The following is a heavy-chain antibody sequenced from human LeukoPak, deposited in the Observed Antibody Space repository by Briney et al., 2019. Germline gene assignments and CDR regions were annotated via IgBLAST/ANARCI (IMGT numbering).Heavy chain of an antibody. D-gene: IGHD4-11*01. V-gene: IGHV4-34*01. J-gene: IGHJ4*02. CDR2: INHSGST. CDR3: ARGATVTTRRRLYYFDY. CDR1: GGSFSGYY. Sequence: PSETLSLTCAVYGGSFSGYYWSWIRQPPGKGLEWIGEINHSGSTNYNPSLKSRVTISVDTSKNQFSLKLSSVTAADTAVYYCARGATVTTRRRLYYFDYWGQGTLVTVSS.